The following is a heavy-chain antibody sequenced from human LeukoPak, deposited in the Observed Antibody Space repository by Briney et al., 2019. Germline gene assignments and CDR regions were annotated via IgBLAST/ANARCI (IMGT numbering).Heavy chain of an antibody. CDR1: GYTFTSYG. CDR2: ISAYNGNT. Sequence: ASLKVSCKASGYTFTSYGISWVRQAPGQGLEWMGWISAYNGNTNYAQKLQGRVTMTTDTSTSTAYMELRSLRSDDTAVYYCARGPLYDFWSGYYLHYFDYWGQGTLVTVSS. J-gene: IGHJ4*02. D-gene: IGHD3-3*01. CDR3: ARGPLYDFWSGYYLHYFDY. V-gene: IGHV1-18*01.